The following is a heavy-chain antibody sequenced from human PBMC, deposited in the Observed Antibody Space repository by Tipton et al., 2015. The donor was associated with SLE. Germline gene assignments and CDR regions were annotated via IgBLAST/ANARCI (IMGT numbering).Heavy chain of an antibody. CDR1: GGSISSSSYY. Sequence: TLSLTCTVSGGSISSSSYYWVWIRQPPGKGLEWIGSIYYSGSTYYNASLKSRLTISVDTSKSHFSLRLSSVTAADTAVYYCAGGGGYGWFDPWGQGTLVTVSS. V-gene: IGHV4-39*02. CDR3: AGGGGYGWFDP. J-gene: IGHJ5*02. CDR2: IYYSGST. D-gene: IGHD5-12*01.